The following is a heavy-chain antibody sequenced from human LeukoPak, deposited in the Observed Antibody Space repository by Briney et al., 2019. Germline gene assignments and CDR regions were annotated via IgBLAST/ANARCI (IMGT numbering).Heavy chain of an antibody. CDR3: ARQGCSSTSCYIDAFDI. J-gene: IGHJ3*02. CDR2: IYYSGST. V-gene: IGHV4-39*01. D-gene: IGHD2-2*02. CDR1: GGSISSSSYY. Sequence: KPSETLSLTCTVSGGSISSSSYYWGWIRQPPGKGLEWIGSIYYSGSTYYNPSLKSRVTISVDTSKNQFSLKLSSVTAADTAVYYCARQGCSSTSCYIDAFDIWGQGTMVTVSS.